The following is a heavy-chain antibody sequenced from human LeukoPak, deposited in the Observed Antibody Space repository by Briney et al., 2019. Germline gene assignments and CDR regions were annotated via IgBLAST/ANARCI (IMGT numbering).Heavy chain of an antibody. CDR2: INSDGSST. J-gene: IGHJ5*02. V-gene: IGHV3-74*01. D-gene: IGHD3-10*01. CDR1: GFTFNTYW. CDR3: AREAVWFGEPTVDH. Sequence: GGSLRLSCAASGFTFNTYWMHWVRQAPGKGLVWVSRINSDGSSTIYADSVKGRFTISRDNAKNTLYLQMTSLRAEDTAVYHCAREAVWFGEPTVDHWGQGTLVTVSS.